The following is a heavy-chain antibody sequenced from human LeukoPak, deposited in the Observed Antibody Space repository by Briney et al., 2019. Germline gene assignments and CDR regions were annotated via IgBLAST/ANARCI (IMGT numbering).Heavy chain of an antibody. V-gene: IGHV5-51*01. CDR3: ARRCVSGGLNWFDP. CDR1: GYTFSSYW. D-gene: IGHD2-21*01. J-gene: IGHJ5*02. CDR2: IYPGDSET. Sequence: GESLKISCKGSGYTFSSYWIGWVRQMPGKGLEWMGIIYPGDSETRYSPSFQGQVTISADKSISTAYLQWSSLRASDTAMYYCARRCVSGGLNWFDPWGQGTLVTVSS.